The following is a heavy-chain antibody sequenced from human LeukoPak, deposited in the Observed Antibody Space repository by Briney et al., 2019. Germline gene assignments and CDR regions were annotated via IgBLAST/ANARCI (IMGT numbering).Heavy chain of an antibody. CDR2: INTNTGNP. CDR1: GFTFTSSA. CDR3: ARDLYSGYDEYYFDY. D-gene: IGHD5-12*01. J-gene: IGHJ4*02. Sequence: GGSLRLSCAASGFTFTSSAMQWVRQARGQRLEWIGWINTNTGNPTYAQGFTGRFVFSLDTSVSTAYLQISSLKAEDTAVYYCARDLYSGYDEYYFDYWGQGTLVTVSS. V-gene: IGHV7-4-1*02.